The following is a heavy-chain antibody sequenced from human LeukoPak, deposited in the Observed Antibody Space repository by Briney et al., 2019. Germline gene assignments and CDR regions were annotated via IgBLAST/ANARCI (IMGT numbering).Heavy chain of an antibody. CDR3: AKGPSEWYFDL. Sequence: GGSLRLSCAASGFTFSSYGMHWVRQAPGKGLEWVAVISYDGSNKYYADSVKGRFTISRDNSKNTLYLQMNSLRAEDTAVYYCAKGPSEWYFDLWGRGTLVTVSS. J-gene: IGHJ2*01. D-gene: IGHD1-14*01. CDR2: ISYDGSNK. V-gene: IGHV3-30*18. CDR1: GFTFSSYG.